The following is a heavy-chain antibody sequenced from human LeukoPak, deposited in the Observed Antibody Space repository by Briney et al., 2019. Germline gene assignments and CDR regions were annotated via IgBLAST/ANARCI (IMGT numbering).Heavy chain of an antibody. Sequence: SQTLSLTCAISGDSVSSNSTAWNWIRQSPSRGLEWLGRTYYNSKWYNDFAVSLKSRITINPDTSKNQFSLQLNSVTPEDTAVYYCAKDSGWRFDHWGQGTLVTVTS. CDR2: TYYNSKWYN. J-gene: IGHJ4*02. CDR1: GDSVSSNSTA. D-gene: IGHD6-19*01. V-gene: IGHV6-1*01. CDR3: AKDSGWRFDH.